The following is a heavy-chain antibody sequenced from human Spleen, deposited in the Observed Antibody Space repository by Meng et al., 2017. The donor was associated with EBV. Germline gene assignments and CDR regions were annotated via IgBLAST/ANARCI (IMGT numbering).Heavy chain of an antibody. D-gene: IGHD1-14*01. CDR2: INEHGSIT. Sequence: HLVPSGGFLFQPGGSLRLPCAASGFTFDDYAIHWVRQVPGEGLVWVSRINEHGSITNYADSVKGRFTISRDNARNTLYLQMNSLRAEDIGLYFCSRDLAGSDDSWGQGTLVTVSS. CDR1: GFTFDDYA. CDR3: SRDLAGSDDS. V-gene: IGHV3-74*01. J-gene: IGHJ5*01.